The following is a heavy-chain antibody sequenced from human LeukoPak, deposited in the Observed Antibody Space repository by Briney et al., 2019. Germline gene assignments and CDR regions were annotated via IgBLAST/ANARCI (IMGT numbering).Heavy chain of an antibody. J-gene: IGHJ4*02. CDR2: ISSSSSYT. V-gene: IGHV3-11*06. Sequence: PGGSLRLSCAASGFTFSDYYMSWIRQAPGKGLYWVSYISSSSSYTNYADSVKGRFTISRDNAKNSLYLQMNSLRAEDTAVYYCAKVAVGGTIHYFDYWGQGTLVTVSA. CDR3: AKVAVGGTIHYFDY. D-gene: IGHD1-26*01. CDR1: GFTFSDYY.